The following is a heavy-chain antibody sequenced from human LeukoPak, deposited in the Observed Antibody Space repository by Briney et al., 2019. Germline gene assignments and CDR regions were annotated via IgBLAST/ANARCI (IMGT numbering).Heavy chain of an antibody. J-gene: IGHJ6*03. V-gene: IGHV4-39*07. D-gene: IGHD5-24*01. CDR2: IYYSGST. CDR1: GGSISSSSYY. Sequence: SETLSLTCTVSGGSISSSSYYWGWIRQPPGKGLEWIGSIYYSGSTYYNPSLKSRVTISVDTSKNQFSLKLSSVTAADTAVYYCARDSRDGSLYYYYMDVWGKGTTVTVSS. CDR3: ARDSRDGSLYYYYMDV.